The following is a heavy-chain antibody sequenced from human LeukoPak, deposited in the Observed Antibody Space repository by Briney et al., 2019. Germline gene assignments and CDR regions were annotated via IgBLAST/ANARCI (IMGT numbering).Heavy chain of an antibody. J-gene: IGHJ3*02. Sequence: GGSLRLSCAASGFTFSSYSMNWVRQAPGKGLEWVSSISSSSSYIYYADSVKGRFTISRDNAENSLYLQMNSLRAEDTAVYYCARDRVGGYRDAFDIWGQGTMVTVSS. CDR2: ISSSSSYI. V-gene: IGHV3-21*01. CDR3: ARDRVGGYRDAFDI. D-gene: IGHD5-18*01. CDR1: GFTFSSYS.